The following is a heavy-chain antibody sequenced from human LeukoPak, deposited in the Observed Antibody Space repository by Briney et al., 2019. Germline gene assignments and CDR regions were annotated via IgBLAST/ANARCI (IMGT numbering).Heavy chain of an antibody. Sequence: PSETLSHTCTVSGGSISSSSYYWGWIRQPPGKGLEWIGSIYYSGSTYYNPSLKSRVTISVDTSKNQFSLKLSSVTAADTAVYYCARHGTTVVTRFDYWGQGTLVTVSS. CDR3: ARHGTTVVTRFDY. J-gene: IGHJ4*02. CDR2: IYYSGST. D-gene: IGHD4-23*01. V-gene: IGHV4-39*01. CDR1: GGSISSSSYY.